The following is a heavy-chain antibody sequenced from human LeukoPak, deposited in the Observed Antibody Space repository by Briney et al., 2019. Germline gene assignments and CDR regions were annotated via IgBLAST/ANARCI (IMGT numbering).Heavy chain of an antibody. Sequence: AGGSLRLSCEDSGFTFRSYEMNWVRQAPGKGLEWIAYLSSSGSAFSYADSVKGRFTIARDNAKNSVYLEMNSLRADDTAVYYCARDTGAYYDSGGLDYWGQGTLVTVSS. D-gene: IGHD3-22*01. CDR3: ARDTGAYYDSGGLDY. J-gene: IGHJ4*02. CDR2: LSSSGSAF. V-gene: IGHV3-48*03. CDR1: GFTFRSYE.